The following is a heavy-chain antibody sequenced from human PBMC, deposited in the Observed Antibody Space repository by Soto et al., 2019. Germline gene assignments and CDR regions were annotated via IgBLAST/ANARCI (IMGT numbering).Heavy chain of an antibody. J-gene: IGHJ4*02. CDR2: IRAYNGNT. D-gene: IGHD2-2*01. V-gene: IGHV1-18*01. CDR1: GYTFTSYG. Sequence: QVQLVQSGAEVKKPGASVKVSCKASGYTFTSYGISWVRQAPGQGLEWMGWIRAYNGNTNYPQKLRGRVTMTTTTSTSTVYLELRSLRSDDTAVYYCAREGPPSLNWGQGNLVTVSS. CDR3: AREGPPSLN.